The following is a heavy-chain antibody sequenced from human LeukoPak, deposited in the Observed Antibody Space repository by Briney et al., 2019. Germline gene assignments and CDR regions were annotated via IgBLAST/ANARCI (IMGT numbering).Heavy chain of an antibody. V-gene: IGHV1-2*02. D-gene: IGHD3-3*01. CDR1: GYTFTGYY. Sequence: GASVKVSCKASGYTFTGYYMHWVRQAPGQGLEWMRWINPNSGGTNYAQKFQGRVTMTRDTSISTAYMELSRLRSDDTAVYYCARGPKYYDFWSGYRNGFDPWGQGTLVTVSS. CDR3: ARGPKYYDFWSGYRNGFDP. CDR2: INPNSGGT. J-gene: IGHJ5*02.